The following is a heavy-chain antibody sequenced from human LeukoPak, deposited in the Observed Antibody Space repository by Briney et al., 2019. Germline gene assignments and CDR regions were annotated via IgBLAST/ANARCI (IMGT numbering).Heavy chain of an antibody. V-gene: IGHV1-2*02. Sequence: ASVKVSCKASGYTFTGYYMHWVQQAPGQGLEWMGWITPNSGGTKYAQRFQGRVTMTRDTSISTAFMELSGLRSDDTAVYYCARGFRLSAIEDWFDPWGQGTLVTVSS. CDR3: ARGFRLSAIEDWFDP. CDR1: GYTFTGYY. CDR2: ITPNSGGT. D-gene: IGHD2-2*02. J-gene: IGHJ5*02.